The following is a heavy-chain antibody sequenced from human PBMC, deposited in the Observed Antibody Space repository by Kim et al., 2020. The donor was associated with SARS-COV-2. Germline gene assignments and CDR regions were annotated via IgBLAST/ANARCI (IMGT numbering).Heavy chain of an antibody. CDR1: GFTFTNYT. D-gene: IGHD4-17*01. CDR2: ISGGSGST. CDR3: AKELRVTTVTTGGDVFDS. V-gene: IGHV3-23*01. Sequence: GGSLRLSCVASGFTFTNYTMHWVRQAPGKGLEWVSGISGGSGSTYYADSVKGRFTISRDSSKNTLYLQMNSLRVEDTAVYYCAKELRVTTVTTGGDVFDSWGQGTPVTVSS. J-gene: IGHJ4*02.